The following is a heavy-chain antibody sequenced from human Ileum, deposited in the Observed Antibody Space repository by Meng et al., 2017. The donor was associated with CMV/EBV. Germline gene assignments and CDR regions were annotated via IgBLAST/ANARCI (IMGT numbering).Heavy chain of an antibody. V-gene: IGHV3-23*01. D-gene: IGHD2-2*01. CDR1: GFTFNSYA. CDR3: AKADLGYCSGTICYRFDY. Sequence: GESLKISCAASGFTFNSYAMSWVRQTPGKGLEWVSAIRGSGGGGGTYYADSVKGRCTISRDNSKNTLYLQMNSLRAEDTAVYYCAKADLGYCSGTICYRFDYWGQGTLVTVSS. CDR2: IRGSGGGGGT. J-gene: IGHJ4*02.